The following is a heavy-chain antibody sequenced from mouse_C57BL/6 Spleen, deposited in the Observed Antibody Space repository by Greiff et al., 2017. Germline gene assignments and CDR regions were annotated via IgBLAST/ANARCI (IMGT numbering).Heavy chain of an antibody. Sequence: QVQLKESGPELVKPGASVKISCKASGYAFSSSWMNWVKQRPGKGLEWIGRIYPGDGDTNYNGKFKGKATLTADKSSSTAYMQLSSLTSEDSAVYFCAKAIITTVVAFDYWGQGTSVTVSS. D-gene: IGHD1-1*01. CDR2: IYPGDGDT. V-gene: IGHV1-82*01. CDR1: GYAFSSSW. J-gene: IGHJ4*01. CDR3: AKAIITTVVAFDY.